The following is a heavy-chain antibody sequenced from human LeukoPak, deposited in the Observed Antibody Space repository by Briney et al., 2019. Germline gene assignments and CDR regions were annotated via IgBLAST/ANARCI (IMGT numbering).Heavy chain of an antibody. V-gene: IGHV3-30*19. J-gene: IGHJ4*02. CDR3: ASNYFDSGGYYWGFDY. Sequence: GGSLRLSCAASGFTFSSYGMHWVRQAPGKGLEWVAVISYDGSNKYYADSVKGRFTISRDNSKNTLYLQMNSLRAEDTAVYYCASNYFDSGGYYWGFDYWGQGTLVTVSS. D-gene: IGHD3-22*01. CDR1: GFTFSSYG. CDR2: ISYDGSNK.